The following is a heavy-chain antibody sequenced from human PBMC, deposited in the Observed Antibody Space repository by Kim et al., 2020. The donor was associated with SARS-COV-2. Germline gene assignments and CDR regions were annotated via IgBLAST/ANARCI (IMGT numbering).Heavy chain of an antibody. V-gene: IGHV1-69*01. J-gene: IGHJ6*02. CDR3: ARGVAAADH. D-gene: IGHD6-13*01. CDR2: GTA. Sequence: GTANYAQKFQGRVTITADESTSTAYMELSSLRSEDTAVYYCARGVAAADHWGQGTTVTVSS.